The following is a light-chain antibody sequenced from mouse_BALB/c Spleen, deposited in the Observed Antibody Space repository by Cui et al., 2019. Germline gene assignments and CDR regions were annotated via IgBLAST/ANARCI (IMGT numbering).Light chain of an antibody. CDR3: QQGQSYPYT. CDR1: QNINVW. Sequence: QMNQSPSSLSASLRDTITITCHASQNINVWLSWYQQKPGNIPKLLIYKASNLHTGVPSRFSGSGSGTGFTLTISSLQPEDIATYYCQQGQSYPYTFGGGTKLEIK. CDR2: KAS. V-gene: IGKV11-125*01. J-gene: IGKJ2*01.